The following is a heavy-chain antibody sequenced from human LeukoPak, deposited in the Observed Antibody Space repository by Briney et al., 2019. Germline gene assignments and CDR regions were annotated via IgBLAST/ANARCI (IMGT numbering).Heavy chain of an antibody. CDR2: ISHDGSNK. D-gene: IGHD3-22*01. Sequence: GGSLRLSCAASGFTSSTYATHWVRQAPGKKLEWVAIISHDGSNKYYAESVKGRFTISRDNSKNTLYLQMNSLRAEDTAVYYCASTTSYYYESRGYGPFDNWGQGTLVTVSS. CDR1: GFTSSTYA. CDR3: ASTTSYYYESRGYGPFDN. V-gene: IGHV3-30-3*01. J-gene: IGHJ4*02.